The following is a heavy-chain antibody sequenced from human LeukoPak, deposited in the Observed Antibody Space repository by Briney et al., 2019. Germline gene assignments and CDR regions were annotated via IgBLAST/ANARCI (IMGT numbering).Heavy chain of an antibody. CDR1: GITFTSHA. J-gene: IGHJ4*02. Sequence: GGSLRLSCAASGITFTSHAMSWVRQAPGKGLEWVSYISSTSSYTNYADSVKGRFTISRDNAKNSLYLQMNSLTGEDTAIYYCARVKGGLGTGYYYFDYWGQGTLVTVSS. CDR3: ARVKGGLGTGYYYFDY. V-gene: IGHV3-21*05. D-gene: IGHD3-9*01. CDR2: ISSTSSYT.